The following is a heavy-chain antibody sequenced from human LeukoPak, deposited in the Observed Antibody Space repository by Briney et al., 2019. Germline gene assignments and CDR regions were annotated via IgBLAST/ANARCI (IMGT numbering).Heavy chain of an antibody. V-gene: IGHV3-23*01. CDR2: ISGNGGTT. CDR1: GFTFSSYA. CDR3: AKVAMIGYCTNGVCAHFDY. J-gene: IGHJ4*02. D-gene: IGHD2-8*01. Sequence: PGGSLRLSCAASGFTFSSYAMSWVRQAPGKGLEWVSAISGNGGTTYYADSVKGRFTISRDNSKNTLYLQMNSLRAEDTAVYYCAKVAMIGYCTNGVCAHFDYWGQGTLVTVSS.